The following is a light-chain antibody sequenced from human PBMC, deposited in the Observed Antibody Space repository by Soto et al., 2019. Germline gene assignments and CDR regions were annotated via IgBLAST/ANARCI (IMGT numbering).Light chain of an antibody. CDR3: ATWDDSLV. Sequence: QSVLTQPPSASGTPGQRVTISCSGSRSNIGSNYVYWYQQLPGTAPKLLIYRNNQRPSGVPDRFSGSKSGTSASLTISGLRSEDEADYYCATWDDSLVFGGGT. CDR1: RSNIGSNY. V-gene: IGLV1-47*01. J-gene: IGLJ2*01. CDR2: RNN.